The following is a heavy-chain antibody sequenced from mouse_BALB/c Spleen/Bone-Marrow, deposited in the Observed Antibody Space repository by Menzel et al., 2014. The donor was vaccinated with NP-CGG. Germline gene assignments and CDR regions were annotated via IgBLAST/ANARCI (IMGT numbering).Heavy chain of an antibody. CDR2: IWAGGSI. J-gene: IGHJ4*01. V-gene: IGHV2-9*02. D-gene: IGHD1-1*01. CDR3: AREGRGSYGSSGYAMDY. CDR1: EFSLXSYG. Sequence: QVQLQQSGPGLVSPSQSLSITCTVSEFSLXSYGVHWVRQPPGKGLEWLGSIWAGGSINYNSALMSRLSISKDNSKSQVCLKVKSLQNDDTAMYYCAREGRGSYGSSGYAMDYWGQGTSVTVSS.